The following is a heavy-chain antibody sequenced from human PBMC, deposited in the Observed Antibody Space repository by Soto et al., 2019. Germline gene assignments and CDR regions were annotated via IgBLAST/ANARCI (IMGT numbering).Heavy chain of an antibody. CDR3: ARHDGWFGELTRNYYYYYGMDV. V-gene: IGHV4-39*01. CDR2: IYYSGST. CDR1: GCSSSSSGCY. Sequence: LVTLSLSCTFFGCSSSSSGCYWGWIRQPPGKGLEWIGSIYYSGSTYYNPSLKSRVTISVDTSKNQFSLKLSSVTAADTAVYYCARHDGWFGELTRNYYYYYGMDVWGQGTKVTVSS. J-gene: IGHJ6*02. D-gene: IGHD3-10*01.